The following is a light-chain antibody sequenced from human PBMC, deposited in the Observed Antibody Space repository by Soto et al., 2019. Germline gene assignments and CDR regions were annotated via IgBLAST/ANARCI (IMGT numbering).Light chain of an antibody. V-gene: IGKV1-39*01. CDR1: QSISSS. Sequence: IQMTQSPSFLSPSVGDRVTITCRASQSISSSLNWYQQKPGKAPKLLIYAASRLQSGVPSRFSGSGSGTGFTLTISSLHPEDFATYCCQHSDSTPRTFGQGTQVAIK. CDR2: AAS. J-gene: IGKJ1*01. CDR3: QHSDSTPRT.